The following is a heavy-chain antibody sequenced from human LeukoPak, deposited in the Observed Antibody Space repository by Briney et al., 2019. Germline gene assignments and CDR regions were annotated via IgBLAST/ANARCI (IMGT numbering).Heavy chain of an antibody. CDR2: IRYDGISK. D-gene: IGHD6-6*01. V-gene: IGHV3-30*02. CDR3: AKDAYSSSTGYSFDY. J-gene: IGHJ4*02. Sequence: PGRSLRLSCAASGFAFSSYGMHWVRQAPGKGLEWVAFIRYDGISKYYADSVKGRFTISRDNSKNTVYLQMNSLRAEDTAVYYCAKDAYSSSTGYSFDYWGQGSLVTVSS. CDR1: GFAFSSYG.